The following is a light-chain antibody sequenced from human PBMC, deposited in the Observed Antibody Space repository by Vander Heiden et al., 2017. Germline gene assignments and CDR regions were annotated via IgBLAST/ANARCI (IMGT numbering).Light chain of an antibody. CDR2: DAS. Sequence: EIVLTQSPATLSLSPGERATLSCGASQSVSSYLAWYQQKPGQAPRLLIYDASNRATGIPARFSGSGSGTDFTLTISSLEPEDFAVYYCQQRSNWPPVFGGGTKVEIK. CDR3: QQRSNWPPV. J-gene: IGKJ4*01. V-gene: IGKV3-11*01. CDR1: QSVSSY.